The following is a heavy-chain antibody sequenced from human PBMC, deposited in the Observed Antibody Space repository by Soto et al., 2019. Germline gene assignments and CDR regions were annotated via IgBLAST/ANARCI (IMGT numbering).Heavy chain of an antibody. V-gene: IGHV3-30*18. J-gene: IGHJ4*02. CDR2: ISYDGSNK. D-gene: IGHD5-12*01. CDR1: GFTFRSFG. CDR3: AKETLDIVATIPPDY. Sequence: ESGGGVVQPGGSRRLSCAASGFTFRSFGMHGVRQAPGKGLEWGAVISYDGSNKYYADSVKGRFTISRDNSKNTLYLQMNSLRAEDTAVYYCAKETLDIVATIPPDYWGQGTLVTVSS.